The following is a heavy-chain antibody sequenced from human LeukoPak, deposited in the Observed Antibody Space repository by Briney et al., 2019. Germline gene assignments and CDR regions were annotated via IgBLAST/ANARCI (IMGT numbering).Heavy chain of an antibody. CDR2: ISSSSSYI. Sequence: GGSLRLSCAASGFTFSSYSMNWVRQAPGKGLEWVSSISSSSSYIYYADSVKGRFTISRDNAKNSLYLQMNSLRAEDTAVYYCAKDSASVAGTQYGMDVWGQGTTVTASS. D-gene: IGHD6-19*01. CDR3: AKDSASVAGTQYGMDV. V-gene: IGHV3-21*01. CDR1: GFTFSSYS. J-gene: IGHJ6*02.